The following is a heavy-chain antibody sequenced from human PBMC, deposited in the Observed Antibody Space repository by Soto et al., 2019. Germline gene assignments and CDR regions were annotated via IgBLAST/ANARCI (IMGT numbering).Heavy chain of an antibody. J-gene: IGHJ6*02. CDR2: IYYSGST. D-gene: IGHD4-4*01. V-gene: IGHV4-31*03. CDR1: GGSISSGGYY. CDR3: ARELDYSKITPGYYYYGMDV. Sequence: QVQLQESGPGLVKPSQTLSLTCTVSGGSISSGGYYWSWIRQHPGKGLEWIGYIYYSGSTYYNPSLKSRVTISVDTYKNQFSLKLSSVTAADTAVYYCARELDYSKITPGYYYYGMDVWGQGTTVTVSS.